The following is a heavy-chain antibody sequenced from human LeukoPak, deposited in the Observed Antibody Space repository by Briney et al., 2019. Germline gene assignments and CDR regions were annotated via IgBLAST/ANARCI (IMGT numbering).Heavy chain of an antibody. CDR2: INHSGST. Sequence: PSETLPLTCAVYGGSFSGYYWSWIRQPPGKGLEWIGEINHSGSTNYNPSLKSRVTISVDTSKNQFSLRLSSVTAADTAVYYCARDVRYFDWLQEHDAFDIWGQGTMVTVSS. CDR3: ARDVRYFDWLQEHDAFDI. D-gene: IGHD3-9*01. V-gene: IGHV4-34*01. CDR1: GGSFSGYY. J-gene: IGHJ3*02.